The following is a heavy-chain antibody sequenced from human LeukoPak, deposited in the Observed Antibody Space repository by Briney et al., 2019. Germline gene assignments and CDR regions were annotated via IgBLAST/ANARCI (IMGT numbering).Heavy chain of an antibody. CDR1: GFTFSSYA. Sequence: GGSLRLSCAASGFTFSSYAMSWVRQAPGKGLEGVSAISGSGGSTYYADSVKGRFTISRDNSKNTLYLQMNSLRDEDTAVYYCAKLGLTLEYYYDSSGYSRDYWGQGTLVTVSS. D-gene: IGHD3-22*01. V-gene: IGHV3-23*01. J-gene: IGHJ4*02. CDR2: ISGSGGST. CDR3: AKLGLTLEYYYDSSGYSRDY.